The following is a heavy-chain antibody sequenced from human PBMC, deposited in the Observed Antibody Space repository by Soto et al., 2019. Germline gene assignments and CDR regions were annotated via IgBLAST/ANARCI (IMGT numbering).Heavy chain of an antibody. CDR1: GYTFTNYG. D-gene: IGHD6-25*01. CDR3: ARDMGVNDSGGYVDY. V-gene: IGHV1-18*01. CDR2: ISGYNGNT. Sequence: QGHLVQSGAEVKKPGASVTVSCKASGYTFTNYGISWVRQAPGQGLEWMGWISGYNGNTKYAPKFQGRVTLTSDTTTITYSMPLRSLRSDVTAVYYCARDMGVNDSGGYVDYWGQGTLVTVSS. J-gene: IGHJ4*02.